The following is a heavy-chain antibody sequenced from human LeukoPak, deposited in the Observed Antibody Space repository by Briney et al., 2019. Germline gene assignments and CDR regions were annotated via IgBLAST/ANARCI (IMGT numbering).Heavy chain of an antibody. D-gene: IGHD2-2*01. CDR3: ASRYCSSTSCYWFDP. J-gene: IGHJ5*02. CDR2: IYYSGST. Sequence: PSQTLSLTCTVSGGSISSGGYYWSWILQHPGKGLEWIGYIYYSGSTYYNPSLKSRVTISVDTSKNQFSLKLSSVTAADTAVYYCASRYCSSTSCYWFDPWGQGTLVTVSS. CDR1: GGSISSGGYY. V-gene: IGHV4-31*03.